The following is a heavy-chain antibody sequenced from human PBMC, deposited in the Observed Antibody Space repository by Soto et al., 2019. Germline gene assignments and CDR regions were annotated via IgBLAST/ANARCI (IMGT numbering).Heavy chain of an antibody. D-gene: IGHD3-16*01. Sequence: EVQLVESGGGLVQPGGSLRLPCAASGFTFSTYWMTWVRLPPGKGLEWVARINQDGSERYYVDSVRGRFTISRDNAKNSLYRQMNSLRAEDTAVYYCVCGGNFCVYWGQGTLVTVSP. CDR1: GFTFSTYW. J-gene: IGHJ4*02. CDR3: VCGGNFCVY. CDR2: INQDGSER. V-gene: IGHV3-7*01.